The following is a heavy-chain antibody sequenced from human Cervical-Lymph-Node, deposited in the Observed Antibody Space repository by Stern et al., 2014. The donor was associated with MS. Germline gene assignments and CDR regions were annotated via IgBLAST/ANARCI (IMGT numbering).Heavy chain of an antibody. CDR3: ARPRYDSGGYPDY. CDR1: GFTFSSYS. V-gene: IGHV3-48*01. D-gene: IGHD3-22*01. CDR2: ISFSGSV. J-gene: IGHJ4*02. Sequence: EVQLLESGGGLVQPGGSLRLSCAASGFTFSSYSMNWVRQAPGKGLEWISYISFSGSVYYADSVKGRFTISRDNAKNSLYLHLNSLRVEDTAVYYCARPRYDSGGYPDYWGQGTLVVVSS.